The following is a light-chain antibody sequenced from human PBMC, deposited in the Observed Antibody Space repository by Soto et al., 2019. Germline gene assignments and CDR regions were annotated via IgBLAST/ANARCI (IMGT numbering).Light chain of an antibody. CDR1: QSVSSN. CDR3: QQYNNWWT. CDR2: GAS. V-gene: IGKV3-15*01. Sequence: EIVMTQSPATLSVSPGERATLSCRASQSVSSNLAWYQQKPGQAPRLLIYGASTRATGIPARYSGSGSGTEFPLPIRSLQSEDFAVYYCQQYNNWWTFGQGTKVEIK. J-gene: IGKJ1*01.